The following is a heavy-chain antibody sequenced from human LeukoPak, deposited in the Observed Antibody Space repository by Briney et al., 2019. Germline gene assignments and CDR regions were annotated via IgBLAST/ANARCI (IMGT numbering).Heavy chain of an antibody. Sequence: SQTLSLTCTVSGGPISSGGYYWNWIRQLPGKGLEWIGYIYYSGNTYYNPSLRSRVTISVDTSKNQFSLKLSSVTAADTAVYYCARQDYYYYYGMDVWGQGTTVTVSS. CDR2: IYYSGNT. J-gene: IGHJ6*02. CDR3: ARQDYYYYYGMDV. V-gene: IGHV4-31*03. CDR1: GGPISSGGYY.